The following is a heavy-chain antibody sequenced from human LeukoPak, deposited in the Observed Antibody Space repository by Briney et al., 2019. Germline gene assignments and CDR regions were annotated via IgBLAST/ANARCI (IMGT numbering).Heavy chain of an antibody. CDR2: VSGSGGST. CDR3: AKCSAIFSGYFDY. Sequence: GSLRLSCAASGFSFSSYAMSWVRQDPRERLEWVTAVSGSGGSTYYADSVKGRFTISRDNSKNTLYLQMNSLSAADTAVYYCAKCSAIFSGYFDYWSQGTLVTVSS. CDR1: GFSFSSYA. J-gene: IGHJ4*02. V-gene: IGHV3-23*01. D-gene: IGHD3-3*01.